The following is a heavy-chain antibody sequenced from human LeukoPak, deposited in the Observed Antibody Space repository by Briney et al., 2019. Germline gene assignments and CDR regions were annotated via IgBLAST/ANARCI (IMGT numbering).Heavy chain of an antibody. J-gene: IGHJ6*02. D-gene: IGHD3-3*01. CDR3: ARGPGRYYDFWSGYSNYYYYGMDV. CDR1: GDSVNYYY. Sequence: PSETLSLTCSVSGDSVNYYYWSWVRQPPGKGLEWIGDIYNSGGTNYNPSLESRVTISVDMSKNQFSLKLKSVTAADTAVYYCARGPGRYYDFWSGYSNYYYYGMDVWGQGTTVTVSS. V-gene: IGHV4-59*02. CDR2: IYNSGGT.